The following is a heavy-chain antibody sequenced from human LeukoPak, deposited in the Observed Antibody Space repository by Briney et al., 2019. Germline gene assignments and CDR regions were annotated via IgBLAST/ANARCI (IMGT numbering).Heavy chain of an antibody. Sequence: GGSLRPSCAASGFTFSSYAMSWVRQAPGKGLEWVSAISGSGGSTYYADSVKGRFTISRDNSKNTLYLQMSSLRAEDTAVYYCAKLSLWFGESLFDYWGQGTLVTVSS. CDR2: ISGSGGST. D-gene: IGHD3-10*01. CDR3: AKLSLWFGESLFDY. V-gene: IGHV3-23*01. J-gene: IGHJ4*02. CDR1: GFTFSSYA.